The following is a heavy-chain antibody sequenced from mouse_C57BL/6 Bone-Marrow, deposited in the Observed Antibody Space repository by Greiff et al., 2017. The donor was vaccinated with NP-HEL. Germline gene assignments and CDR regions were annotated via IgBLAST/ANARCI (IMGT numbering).Heavy chain of an antibody. Sequence: QVQLKQSGAELVRPGTSVKMSCKASGYTFTNYWIGWAKQRPGHGLEWIGDIYPGGGYTNYNEKFKGKATLTADKSSSTAYMQFSRLTSEDSAIYYCARGFTTVVGYYAMDYWGQGTSVTVSS. CDR2: IYPGGGYT. J-gene: IGHJ4*01. CDR1: GYTFTNYW. D-gene: IGHD1-1*01. V-gene: IGHV1-63*01. CDR3: ARGFTTVVGYYAMDY.